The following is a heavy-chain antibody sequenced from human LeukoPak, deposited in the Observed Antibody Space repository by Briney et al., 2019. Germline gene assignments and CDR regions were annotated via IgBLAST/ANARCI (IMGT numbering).Heavy chain of an antibody. D-gene: IGHD3-10*01. CDR2: FDPEDGET. CDR1: GYTLTELS. V-gene: IGHV1-24*01. Sequence: GASVKVSCKVSGYTLTELSMHWVRQAPGKGLEWMGGFDPEDGETIYAQKFQGRVTMTEDTSTDTAYMELSSLRSEDTAVYYCATPVTMVRGAGITPYDYWGQGTLVTVSS. CDR3: ATPVTMVRGAGITPYDY. J-gene: IGHJ4*02.